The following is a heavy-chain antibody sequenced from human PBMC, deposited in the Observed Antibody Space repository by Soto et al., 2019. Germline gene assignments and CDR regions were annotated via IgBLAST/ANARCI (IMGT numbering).Heavy chain of an antibody. CDR1: GFTFSSYG. D-gene: IGHD3-22*01. CDR2: IWYDGSKK. Sequence: GGSLRLSCSASGFTFSSYGMFWVRQAPGKGLEWVAVIWYDGSKKYYTDSVKGRFTISRDNAKNTLSLQMNSLRAEDMALYYCATGSDSSGYYPFDYWGQGTLVTVSS. CDR3: ATGSDSSGYYPFDY. J-gene: IGHJ4*02. V-gene: IGHV3-33*07.